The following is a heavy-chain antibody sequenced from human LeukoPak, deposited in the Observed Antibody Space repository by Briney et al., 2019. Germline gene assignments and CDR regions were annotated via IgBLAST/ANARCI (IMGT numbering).Heavy chain of an antibody. D-gene: IGHD2-21*02. CDR2: LRRSNSFT. Sequence: GGSLRLSCAAPGFTFSDYYMSWIPQAPGKGLGGVSYLRRSNSFTKYAVSVKGRFTISRDNAKNSLYLQMNSLRAEDTAVYYCARDSPATYCGGDCYLGYYFDYWGQGTLVTVSS. J-gene: IGHJ4*02. CDR3: ARDSPATYCGGDCYLGYYFDY. CDR1: GFTFSDYY. V-gene: IGHV3-11*05.